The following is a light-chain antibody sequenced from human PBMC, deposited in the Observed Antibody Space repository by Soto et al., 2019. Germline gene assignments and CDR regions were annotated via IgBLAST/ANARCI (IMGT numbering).Light chain of an antibody. V-gene: IGKV3-15*01. CDR1: QSVSSN. J-gene: IGKJ1*01. CDR3: QQYNNWCRT. CDR2: GAS. Sequence: EIVIKQSPATLSVSPGERATLSCRASQSVSSNLAWYPQKPGQAPRLLIYGASTRATGIPARFSGSGYGTEFTLTISSLQSEDFAVYYCQQYNNWCRTFGQGTKVYIK.